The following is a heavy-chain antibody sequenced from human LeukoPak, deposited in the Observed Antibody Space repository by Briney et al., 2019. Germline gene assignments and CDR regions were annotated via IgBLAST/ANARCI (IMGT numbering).Heavy chain of an antibody. CDR1: GGTFSSYA. CDR3: ARGYWSSSWSSYYYMDV. Sequence: GASVKVSCKASGGTFSSYAISWVRQAPGQGLEWMGWVNPNSGNTGYAQKFQGRVTMTRNTSISTAYMELTSLRSEDTAVYYCARGYWSSSWSSYYYMDVWGKGTTVTISS. J-gene: IGHJ6*03. D-gene: IGHD6-13*01. V-gene: IGHV1-8*02. CDR2: VNPNSGNT.